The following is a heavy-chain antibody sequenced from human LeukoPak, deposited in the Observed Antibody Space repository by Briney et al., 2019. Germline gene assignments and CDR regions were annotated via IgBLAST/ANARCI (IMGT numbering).Heavy chain of an antibody. Sequence: GGSLRLSCAASGFTFDDYGMSWVRQAPGKGLEWVSGINWNGGSTGYADSVKGRFTISRDNAKNSLYLQMNSLRAEDTALYYCTNYYDSSGYADAFDIWGQGTMVTVSS. D-gene: IGHD3-22*01. CDR1: GFTFDDYG. CDR2: INWNGGST. V-gene: IGHV3-20*04. CDR3: TNYYDSSGYADAFDI. J-gene: IGHJ3*02.